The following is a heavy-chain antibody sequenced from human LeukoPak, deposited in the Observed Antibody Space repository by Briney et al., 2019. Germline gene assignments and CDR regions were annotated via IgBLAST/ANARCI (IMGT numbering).Heavy chain of an antibody. V-gene: IGHV1-18*01. CDR2: ISAYNGNT. CDR1: GGAFSSYG. Sequence: ASVKVSCKASGGAFSSYGISWVRQAPGQGLESMGWISAYNGNTNYAQKLQGRVTMTTDTSTSTAYMELRSLRSDDTAVYYCARDDNWNPNWFDPWGQGTLVTVSS. D-gene: IGHD1-20*01. J-gene: IGHJ5*02. CDR3: ARDDNWNPNWFDP.